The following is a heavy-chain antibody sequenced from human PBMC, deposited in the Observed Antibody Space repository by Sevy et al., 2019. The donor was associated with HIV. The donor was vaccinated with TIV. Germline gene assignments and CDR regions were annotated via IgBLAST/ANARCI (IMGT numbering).Heavy chain of an antibody. Sequence: SETLSLTCAVYGGSFSGYYWSWIRQPPGKGLEWIGEINHSGSTNYNPSLKSRVTISVDTSKNKFSLKLSPVTAADTAVYYCARFPTRNAAYDYVWGSYRPYYFDYWGQGTLVTVSS. D-gene: IGHD3-16*02. CDR2: INHSGST. V-gene: IGHV4-34*01. CDR1: GGSFSGYY. J-gene: IGHJ4*02. CDR3: ARFPTRNAAYDYVWGSYRPYYFDY.